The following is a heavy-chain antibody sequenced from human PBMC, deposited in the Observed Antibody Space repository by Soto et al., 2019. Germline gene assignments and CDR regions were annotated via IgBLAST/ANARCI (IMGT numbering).Heavy chain of an antibody. J-gene: IGHJ4*02. CDR2: VKQDGSEK. CDR1: GFSFSDYW. Sequence: EVQLVESGGGLVQPWGSLRVSCETSGFSFSDYWMSWVRQSPGKGMEWVANVKQDGSEKNYVDSVKGRFSISRDNARKSVYLQMNSLRGEDTAVYPCEAGRWMVRYWGQGTRVTVSS. CDR3: EAGRWMVRY. V-gene: IGHV3-7*05. D-gene: IGHD5-18*01.